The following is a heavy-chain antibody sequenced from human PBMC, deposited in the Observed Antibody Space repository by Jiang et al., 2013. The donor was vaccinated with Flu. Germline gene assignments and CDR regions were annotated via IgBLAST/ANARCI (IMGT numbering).Heavy chain of an antibody. CDR1: GGSINSGDYF. J-gene: IGHJ3*01. D-gene: IGHD3-10*02. Sequence: GSGLVKPSQTLSLTCSVSGGSINSGDYFWNWIRQSPGKGLEWIGYIYKSKNAYYNPALKSRAVLSVDTAESQFSLRLSSVTAADTAVYYCAAATSVTMWAFDVWGPGTMVNVSS. CDR3: AAATSVTMWAFDV. CDR2: IYKSKNA. V-gene: IGHV4-30-4*01.